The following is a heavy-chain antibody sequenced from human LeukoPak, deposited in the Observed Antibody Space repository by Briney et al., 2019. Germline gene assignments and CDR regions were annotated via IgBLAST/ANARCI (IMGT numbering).Heavy chain of an antibody. Sequence: GASVKVSCKASGYTFSSYGISWVGKAPGQGLEWMGWISAYNGNTNYAQKLQGRVTMTTDTSTSTAYMELRSLRSDDTAVYYCARVLTMVRGAFNWFDPWGQGTLVTVSS. CDR1: GYTFSSYG. D-gene: IGHD3-10*01. V-gene: IGHV1-18*01. CDR3: ARVLTMVRGAFNWFDP. CDR2: ISAYNGNT. J-gene: IGHJ5*02.